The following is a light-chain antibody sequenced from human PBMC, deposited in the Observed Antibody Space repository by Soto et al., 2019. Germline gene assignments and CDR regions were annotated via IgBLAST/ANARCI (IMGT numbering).Light chain of an antibody. CDR3: QTWGTGIQDVI. CDR1: SGHSSYT. CDR2: LHNDGRH. J-gene: IGLJ2*01. V-gene: IGLV4-69*01. Sequence: QLVLTQSPSASASLGASVKLTCTLSSGHSSYTIAWHQQQPEKGPRYLMKLHNDGRHSNGYGIPDRFSGSSSGAERYLTISSLQSEDEAEYYCQTWGTGIQDVIFGGGTKLTVL.